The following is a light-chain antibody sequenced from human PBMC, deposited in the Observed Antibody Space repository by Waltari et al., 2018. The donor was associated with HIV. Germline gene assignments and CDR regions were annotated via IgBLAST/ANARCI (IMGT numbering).Light chain of an antibody. V-gene: IGLV3-25*03. J-gene: IGLJ2*01. CDR2: KDS. CDR3: QSTDRSGSYII. Sequence: SYELTQPPSLSVSPGQTARITCSGDALSMQYGYWYQQKPGQAPVLVIYKDSERSSGIPERFSGPSSGTTVTLTNSGAQAEDEAAYFCQSTDRSGSYIIFGGGTKLTVL. CDR1: ALSMQY.